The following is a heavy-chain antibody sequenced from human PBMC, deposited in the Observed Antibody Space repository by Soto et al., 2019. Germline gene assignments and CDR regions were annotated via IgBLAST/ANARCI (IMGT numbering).Heavy chain of an antibody. CDR2: IIPVSGTA. CDR1: GGTFSSYV. D-gene: IGHD2-8*02. CDR3: ATVDRSVALVGWFDP. Sequence: QVHLEQSGAEVKTPGSSVKVSCKFSGGTFSSYVIIWVRQAPGQGLEWMGGIIPVSGTANYAQKFHGRVTIASDAAPNTDYMELRSVRFDDTAGYYCATVDRSVALVGWFDPWGQGTLVTVSS. V-gene: IGHV1-69*05. J-gene: IGHJ5*02.